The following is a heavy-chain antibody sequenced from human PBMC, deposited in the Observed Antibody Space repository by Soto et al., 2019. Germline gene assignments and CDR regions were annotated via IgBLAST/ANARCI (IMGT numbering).Heavy chain of an antibody. J-gene: IGHJ6*02. V-gene: IGHV1-2*02. CDR3: ARCRIPAAIHYYYYYGMDV. CDR2: INPNSGGT. Sequence: QVQLVQSGAEVKKPGASVKVSCKSSGYSFTGYYMHWVRQAPGQGLEWMGWINPNSGGTNYAQKYQGRVTITADESTSTAYMELSSLRSEDTAVYYCARCRIPAAIHYYYYYGMDVWGQGTTVTVSS. CDR1: GYSFTGYY. D-gene: IGHD2-2*02.